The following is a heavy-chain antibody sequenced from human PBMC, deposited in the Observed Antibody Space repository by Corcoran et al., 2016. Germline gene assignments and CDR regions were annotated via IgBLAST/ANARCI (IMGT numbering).Heavy chain of an antibody. V-gene: IGHV5-51*01. D-gene: IGHD6-19*01. J-gene: IGHJ6*02. CDR1: GYSFTSYW. Sequence: EVQLVQSGAEVKKHGESLKISCKGTGYSFTSYWIGWVCQMPGKGREWMGIIYPGDSDTRYSPSFQGQVTISTLKSISTAYLQWRRLKASDTATYYCARRADSSGWYYYYYGMDVWGQGTAVTVSS. CDR2: IYPGDSDT. CDR3: ARRADSSGWYYYYYGMDV.